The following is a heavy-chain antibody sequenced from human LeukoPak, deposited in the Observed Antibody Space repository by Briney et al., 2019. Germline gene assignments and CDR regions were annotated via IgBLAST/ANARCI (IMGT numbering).Heavy chain of an antibody. CDR3: ARPPPPYMVTE. D-gene: IGHD2-21*02. Sequence: SQTLSLTCNVSGGSISSGDYFWSWIRQPPGKGLEWIGCIYYSGTTYYNPSLKSRVTMSVDTSKNQFSLKRGSVTAADTGVYSGARPPPPYMVTEWGQGTLVTVSS. V-gene: IGHV4-30-4*01. CDR2: IYYSGTT. J-gene: IGHJ4*02. CDR1: GGSISSGDYF.